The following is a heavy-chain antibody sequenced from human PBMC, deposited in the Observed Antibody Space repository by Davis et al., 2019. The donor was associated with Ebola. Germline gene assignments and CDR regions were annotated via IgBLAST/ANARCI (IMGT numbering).Heavy chain of an antibody. D-gene: IGHD6-6*01. V-gene: IGHV4-34*01. CDR1: GGSSSGYY. J-gene: IGHJ5*02. Sequence: SETLSLTCAVYGGSSSGYYWSWIRQPPGKGLEWIGEINHSGSTNYNPSLKSRVTISVDTSKNQFSLKLSSVTAADTAVYYCARMKYSRKFDPWGQGTLVTVSS. CDR2: INHSGST. CDR3: ARMKYSRKFDP.